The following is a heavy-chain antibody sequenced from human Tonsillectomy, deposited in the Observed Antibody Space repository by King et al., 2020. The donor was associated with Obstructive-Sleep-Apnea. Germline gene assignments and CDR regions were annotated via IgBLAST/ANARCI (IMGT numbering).Heavy chain of an antibody. CDR3: ARPASTTYYDFWSGYYWFDY. CDR1: GGTFSSYA. J-gene: IGHJ4*02. V-gene: IGHV1-69*12. CDR2: IIPIFGKA. Sequence: QLVQSGAEVKKPGSSVKVSCKASGGTFSSYAISWVRQAPGQGLEWMGGIIPIFGKANYAQKFQGRVTITADESTSTAYMELSSLRSDDTAVYYCARPASTTYYDFWSGYYWFDYWGQGTLVTVSS. D-gene: IGHD3-3*01.